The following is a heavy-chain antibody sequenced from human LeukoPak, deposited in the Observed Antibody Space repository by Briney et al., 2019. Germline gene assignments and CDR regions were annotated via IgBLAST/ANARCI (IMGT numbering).Heavy chain of an antibody. Sequence: SETLSLTCVVYGGSFSGYYWSWIRQPPGKGLEWIGEINHSGSTNYNPSLKSRVTISVDTSKNQFSLKLSSVTAADTAVYYCARLGYYYDSSGYNGDYWGQGTLVTVSS. CDR2: INHSGST. CDR3: ARLGYYYDSSGYNGDY. V-gene: IGHV4-34*01. J-gene: IGHJ4*02. D-gene: IGHD3-22*01. CDR1: GGSFSGYY.